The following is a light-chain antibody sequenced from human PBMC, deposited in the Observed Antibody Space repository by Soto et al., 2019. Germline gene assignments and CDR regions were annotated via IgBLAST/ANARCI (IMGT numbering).Light chain of an antibody. CDR3: QQYNTLSGT. CDR1: QTITTW. Sequence: DIQMTPSPSTLSASVGDRVTITCRASQTITTWLAWYQQKPGKAPKLLIYDASTLESGVPSRSSGSGFGTEFSLTISSLQPEDFARYYCQQYNTLSGTFGQGTKVDIK. V-gene: IGKV1-5*01. J-gene: IGKJ1*01. CDR2: DAS.